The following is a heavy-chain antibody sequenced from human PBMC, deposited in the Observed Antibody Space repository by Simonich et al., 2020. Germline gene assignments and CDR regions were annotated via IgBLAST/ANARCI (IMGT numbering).Heavy chain of an antibody. J-gene: IGHJ1*01. Sequence: EVQLVESGGGLVQPGRSLRLSCAASGFTFDDYAMHWVRQAPGECVGWVSGMSRNRVSIGYADSVKGRFTISRDNAKNSLYLQMNSLRAEDTALYYCAKDVAAAGTEYFQHWGQGTLVTVSS. D-gene: IGHD6-13*01. CDR1: GFTFDDYA. V-gene: IGHV3-9*01. CDR2: MSRNRVSI. CDR3: AKDVAAAGTEYFQH.